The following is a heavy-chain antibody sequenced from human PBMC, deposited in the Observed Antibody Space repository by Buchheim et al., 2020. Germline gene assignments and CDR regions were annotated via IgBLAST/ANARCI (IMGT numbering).Heavy chain of an antibody. Sequence: EVQLVESGGGLVQPGGSLRLSCAASGFTFSSYDMHWVRQATGKGLEWVSAIGTAGDTYYPGSVKGRFTISRENAKNSLYLQMNSLRAGDTAVYYCARSGGSYYDILTGYYKVYGMDVWGQGTT. J-gene: IGHJ6*02. CDR1: GFTFSSYD. CDR2: IGTAGDT. V-gene: IGHV3-13*01. CDR3: ARSGGSYYDILTGYYKVYGMDV. D-gene: IGHD3-9*01.